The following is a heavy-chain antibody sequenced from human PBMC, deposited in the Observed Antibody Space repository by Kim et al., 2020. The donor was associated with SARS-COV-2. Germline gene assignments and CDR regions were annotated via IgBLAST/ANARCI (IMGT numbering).Heavy chain of an antibody. D-gene: IGHD3-10*01. J-gene: IGHJ5*02. CDR3: ARVLIPYYYGSGSRNWFDP. CDR2: INHSGST. V-gene: IGHV4-34*01. CDR1: GGSFSGYY. Sequence: SETLSLTCAVYGGSFSGYYWSWIRQPPGKGLEWIGEINHSGSTNYNPSLKSRVTISVDTSKNQFSLKLSSVTAADTAVYYCARVLIPYYYGSGSRNWFDPWGQGTLVTVSS.